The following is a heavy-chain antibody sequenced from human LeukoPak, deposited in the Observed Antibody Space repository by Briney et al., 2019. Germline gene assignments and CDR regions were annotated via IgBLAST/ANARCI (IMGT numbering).Heavy chain of an antibody. Sequence: SVKVSCKASGGTFSSYAISWVRQAPGQGLEWMGGIIPIFGTANYAQKFQGRVTITTDESTSTAYMELSSLRSEDTAVYYCARTEYCTNGVCYGNWFDPWGQGTLVTVSS. CDR2: IIPIFGTA. CDR1: GGTFSSYA. J-gene: IGHJ5*02. CDR3: ARTEYCTNGVCYGNWFDP. V-gene: IGHV1-69*05. D-gene: IGHD2-8*01.